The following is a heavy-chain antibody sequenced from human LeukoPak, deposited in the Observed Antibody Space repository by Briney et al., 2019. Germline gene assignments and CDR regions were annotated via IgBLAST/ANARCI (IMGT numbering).Heavy chain of an antibody. CDR2: IWYDGSNK. CDR3: ATEKHYYDSSGLDY. D-gene: IGHD3-22*01. CDR1: GFTFSSYG. V-gene: IGHV3-33*01. J-gene: IGHJ4*02. Sequence: GGSLRLSCAASGFTFSSYGMHLVRQAPGKGLEWVAVIWYDGSNKYYADSVKGRFTISRDNSKNTLYLQMNSLRAEDTAVYYCATEKHYYDSSGLDYWGQGTLVTVSS.